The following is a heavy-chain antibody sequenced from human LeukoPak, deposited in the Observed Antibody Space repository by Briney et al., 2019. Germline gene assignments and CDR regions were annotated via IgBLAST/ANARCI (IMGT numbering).Heavy chain of an antibody. D-gene: IGHD6-19*01. CDR1: SGSINNYY. J-gene: IGHJ6*02. CDR3: ARHIAVGEDV. V-gene: IGHV4-59*01. CDR2: ILYTVHT. Sequence: SETLSLTRTVPSGSINNYYGSWIRQSPRKGRAWIVYILYTVHTTYNPSLASRLTISLDVSKSRFFLKLSSVTAADSDIYYCARHIAVGEDVWGQGATVTVSS.